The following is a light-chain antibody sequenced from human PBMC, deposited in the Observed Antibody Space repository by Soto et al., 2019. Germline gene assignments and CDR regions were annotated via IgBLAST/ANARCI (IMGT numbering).Light chain of an antibody. CDR2: GAS. CDR1: QSVSNAY. J-gene: IGKJ1*01. V-gene: IGKV3-20*01. CDR3: QQYAASPRT. Sequence: EIVLTQSPXTLSLSPRERATLSCRASQSVSNAYLAWYQHKVGQSPRLLIYGASNRAPGIPDRFSGSGSGTDFTLTISTLEPEDFAVYYCQQYAASPRTFGQGTQVEVK.